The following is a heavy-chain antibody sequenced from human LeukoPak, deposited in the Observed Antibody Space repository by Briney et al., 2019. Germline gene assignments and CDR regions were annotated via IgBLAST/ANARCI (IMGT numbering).Heavy chain of an antibody. J-gene: IGHJ4*02. CDR1: GGSFSGYY. Sequence: PSETLSLTCAVYGGSFSGYYWSWIRQPPGKGLEWIGSIYYSGSTYYNPSLKSRVTISVDTSKNQFSLKLSSVTAADTAVYYCASLCDFWGGAIVSWGQGTLFTVS. CDR3: ASLCDFWGGAIVS. CDR2: IYYSGST. D-gene: IGHD3-3*01. V-gene: IGHV4-34*01.